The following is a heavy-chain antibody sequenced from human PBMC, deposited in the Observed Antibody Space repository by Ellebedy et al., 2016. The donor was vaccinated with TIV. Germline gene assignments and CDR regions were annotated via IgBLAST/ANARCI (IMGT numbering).Heavy chain of an antibody. CDR2: MYGGGST. D-gene: IGHD5-12*01. CDR3: ARRRGYRGYDLWDK. CDR1: GFTVTNNY. J-gene: IGHJ4*02. V-gene: IGHV3-53*01. Sequence: GESLKISXVASGFTVTNNYLRWVRQAPGKGLEWVSTMYGGGSTSYANSVKGRFTISRDFAKNALFLQMDSLTAEDTAVYYCARRRGYRGYDLWDKWGQGTLVTVSS.